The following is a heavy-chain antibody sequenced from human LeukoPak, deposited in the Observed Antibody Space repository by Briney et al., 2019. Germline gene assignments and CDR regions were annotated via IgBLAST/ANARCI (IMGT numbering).Heavy chain of an antibody. Sequence: PSETLSLTCTVSGGSISSSSYYWNWIRQTPGKGLEWIGEVNDSGGTNINPSLRSRVILSVDTSKNQFSLKLISVTASDTAVYYCARERDYSYYFDYWGQGVLVTVSS. CDR3: ARERDYSYYFDY. CDR1: GGSISSSSYY. V-gene: IGHV4-39*07. CDR2: VNDSGGT. J-gene: IGHJ4*02. D-gene: IGHD4-17*01.